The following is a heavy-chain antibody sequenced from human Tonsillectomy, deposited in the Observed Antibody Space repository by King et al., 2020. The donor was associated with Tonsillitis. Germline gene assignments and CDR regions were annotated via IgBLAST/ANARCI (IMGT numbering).Heavy chain of an antibody. D-gene: IGHD3-3*01. J-gene: IGHJ5*02. Sequence: VQLQESGPGLVKPSETLSLTCTVSGGSISSFYWTWIRQPPGKGLEWIGYISYSGSTNYNPSLTSRVTISVDTSKNQFSLKLNSVTAADTAVYYCASWDIGDFRSGYYKGWFDPGGQGTLVTVSS. V-gene: IGHV4-59*01. CDR1: GGSISSFY. CDR2: ISYSGST. CDR3: ASWDIGDFRSGYYKGWFDP.